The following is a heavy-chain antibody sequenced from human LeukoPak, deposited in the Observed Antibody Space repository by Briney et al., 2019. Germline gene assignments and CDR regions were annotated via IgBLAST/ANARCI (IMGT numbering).Heavy chain of an antibody. CDR3: ARVYSYGNDLDY. CDR1: GGSISSGGYY. Sequence: PSQTLSLTCTVSGGSISSGGYYWSWIRQHPGKGLEWIGYIYYSGSTYYNPSLKSRVTISVDTSKNQFSLKLSSVTAADTAVYYCARVYSYGNDLDYWGQGTLVTVSS. J-gene: IGHJ4*02. V-gene: IGHV4-31*03. D-gene: IGHD5-18*01. CDR2: IYYSGST.